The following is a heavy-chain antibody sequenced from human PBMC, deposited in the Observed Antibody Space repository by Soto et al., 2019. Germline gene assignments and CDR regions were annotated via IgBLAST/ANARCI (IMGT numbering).Heavy chain of an antibody. CDR3: ARDKITGLFDY. J-gene: IGHJ4*02. CDR1: GGSLRGYS. D-gene: IGHD2-8*02. Sequence: SETLSLTCTVSGGSLRGYSWSWIRQSPGKGLEWIGYVYSGGGTNYNPSLKSRVTISVDTSKNQFSLKLTSVTAADTAVYYCARDKITGLFDYWGQGTLVTVSS. CDR2: VYSGGGT. V-gene: IGHV4-59*12.